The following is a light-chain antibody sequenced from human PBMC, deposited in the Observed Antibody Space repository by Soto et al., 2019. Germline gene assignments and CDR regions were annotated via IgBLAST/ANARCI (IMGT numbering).Light chain of an antibody. V-gene: IGLV2-8*01. CDR1: SXDVGGYDY. Sequence: QSVLTQPPSASGSPGQSVTISCTGTSXDVGGYDYVSWYQQHPGKAPKLIIDEVTKRPSGVPDRFSGSRSGNTASLTVSGLQAXXEAXYYCSSYAGSNKLVFGGGTKLTVL. J-gene: IGLJ2*01. CDR2: EVT. CDR3: SSYAGSNKLV.